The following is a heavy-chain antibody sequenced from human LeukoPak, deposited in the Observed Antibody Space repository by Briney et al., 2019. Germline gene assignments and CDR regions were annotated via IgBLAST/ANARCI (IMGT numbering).Heavy chain of an antibody. CDR3: AKWGSGSYRGASDY. D-gene: IGHD1-26*01. Sequence: GGSLRLSCAVSGFTFSSYAMSWVRQAPGKGLEWVSAISGSGGSTYYADSVKGRFTISRDNSKNTLDLQMNSLRAEDTAVYYCAKWGSGSYRGASDYWGQGTLVTVSS. V-gene: IGHV3-23*01. J-gene: IGHJ4*02. CDR1: GFTFSSYA. CDR2: ISGSGGST.